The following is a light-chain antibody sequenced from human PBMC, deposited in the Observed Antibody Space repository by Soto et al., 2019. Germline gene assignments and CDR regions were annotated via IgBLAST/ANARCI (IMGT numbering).Light chain of an antibody. CDR3: DQYGSSPRT. CDR2: GIS. Sequence: EIVLTQSPGTLSLPPGERATLSCRASQSVSSNYFAWYQQKPGQAPRLLIYGISSRATGIPDRFSGSGSGTDFSLTISRLEPEVFAVYYCDQYGSSPRTFGQGTKVEIK. J-gene: IGKJ1*01. V-gene: IGKV3-20*01. CDR1: QSVSSNY.